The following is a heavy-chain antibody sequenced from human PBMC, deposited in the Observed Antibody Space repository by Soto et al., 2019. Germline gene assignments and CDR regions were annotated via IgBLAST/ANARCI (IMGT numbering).Heavy chain of an antibody. D-gene: IGHD5-12*01. V-gene: IGHV4-59*01. CDR2: IYYSGST. CDR1: GGSISSYY. CDR3: ARAGSGYDYYYYYMDV. J-gene: IGHJ6*03. Sequence: PSETLSLTCTVSGGSISSYYWSWIRQPPWKGLEWIGYIYYSGSTNYNPSLKSRVTISVDTSKNQFSLKLSSVTAADTAVYYCARAGSGYDYYYYYMDVWGKGTTVTVSS.